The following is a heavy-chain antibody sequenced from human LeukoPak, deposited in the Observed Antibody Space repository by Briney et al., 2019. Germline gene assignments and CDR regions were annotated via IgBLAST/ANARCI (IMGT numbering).Heavy chain of an antibody. CDR2: ITSGGGT. J-gene: IGHJ5*02. Sequence: GGSLRLSCAASGITFSNYAMTWVRQAPGKGLEWVSLITSGGGTYYADSVKGRFTISRDNSKNTLYLQMNSLRPEDTAVYHCASSPRANWFDPWGQGTLVTVSS. CDR1: GITFSNYA. CDR3: ASSPRANWFDP. V-gene: IGHV3-23*01.